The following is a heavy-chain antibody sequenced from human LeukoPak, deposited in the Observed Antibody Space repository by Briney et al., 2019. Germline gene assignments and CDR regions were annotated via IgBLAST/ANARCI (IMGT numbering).Heavy chain of an antibody. V-gene: IGHV4-59*01. D-gene: IGHD1-26*01. J-gene: IGHJ6*03. CDR3: ARGGSYYYYYMDV. CDR1: GGSISSYY. Sequence: PSETLSLTCTVSGGSISSYYWSWIRQPPGKGLEWIGYIYYSGSTNYNPSLKSRVTISVDTSKNQFSLKLSSVTAADTAVYYCARGGSYYYYYMDVWGKGTTATISS. CDR2: IYYSGST.